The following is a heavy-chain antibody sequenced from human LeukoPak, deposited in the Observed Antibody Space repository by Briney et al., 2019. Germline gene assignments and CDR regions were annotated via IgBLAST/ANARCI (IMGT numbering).Heavy chain of an antibody. V-gene: IGHV1-2*02. CDR3: ARGPTVTSD. CDR1: GYTFTGYY. J-gene: IGHJ4*02. CDR2: INPDSGGT. Sequence: GASVKVSCKASGYTFTGYYMHWVRQAPGQGLEWMGWINPDSGGTNYAQKFQGRVTVTRDTSITTAYMELSGLRSDDTAVYYCARGPTVTSDWGQGTLVTVSS. D-gene: IGHD4-11*01.